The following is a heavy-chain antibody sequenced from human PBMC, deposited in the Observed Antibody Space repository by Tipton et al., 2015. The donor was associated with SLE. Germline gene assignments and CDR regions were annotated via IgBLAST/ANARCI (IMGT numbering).Heavy chain of an antibody. CDR2: IYYSGST. D-gene: IGHD1-26*01. J-gene: IGHJ4*02. Sequence: TLSLTCTVSGGSISSSSYYWGWIRQPPGKGLEWIGSIYYSGSTYYNPSLKSRVTISVDTSKNQFSLKLSSVTAADTAVYYCARLVSYNYFDYWGQGTLVTVSS. CDR3: ARLVSYNYFDY. CDR1: GGSISSSSYY. V-gene: IGHV4-39*01.